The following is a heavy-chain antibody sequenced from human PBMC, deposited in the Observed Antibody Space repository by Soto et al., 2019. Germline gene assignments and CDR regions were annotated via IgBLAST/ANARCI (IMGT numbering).Heavy chain of an antibody. CDR3: ARDPEYGSGSKAVTT. D-gene: IGHD3-10*01. CDR1: GGTFSSYA. Sequence: QVQLVQSGAEVKKPGSSVKVSCKASGGTFSSYAISWVRQAPGQGLEWMGGIIPIFGTANYAQKFQGRVTITADESTSPAYMELSSLRSEDTAVYYCARDPEYGSGSKAVTTWGQGTLVTVSS. CDR2: IIPIFGTA. J-gene: IGHJ4*02. V-gene: IGHV1-69*12.